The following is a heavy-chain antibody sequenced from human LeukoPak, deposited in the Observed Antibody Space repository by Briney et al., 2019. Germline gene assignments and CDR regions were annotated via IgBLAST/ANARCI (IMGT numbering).Heavy chain of an antibody. D-gene: IGHD3-22*01. V-gene: IGHV4-4*02. CDR1: GDSINSLDL. Sequence: PSGTLSLTCTVSGDSINSLDLWSWVRQPPGKGLEWIGEMYLSGTTHSNPSVKSRVTISIDKSKNQFFLNLSSVTAADTAVYYCAGLVGRYSSGLYYYYFGYWGQGTLVTVSS. CDR2: MYLSGTT. J-gene: IGHJ4*02. CDR3: AGLVGRYSSGLYYYYFGY.